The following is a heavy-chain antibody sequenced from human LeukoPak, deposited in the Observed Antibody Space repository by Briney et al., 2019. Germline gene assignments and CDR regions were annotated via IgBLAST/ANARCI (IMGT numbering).Heavy chain of an antibody. CDR2: ISHDGSKK. CDR1: GFAFSGYA. V-gene: IGHV3-30-3*01. D-gene: IGHD3-16*01. CDR3: SKDGRFFYVCGSFFPDN. J-gene: IGHJ4*02. Sequence: GGSLRLSCAASGFAFSGYAVHWVRQAPGKGLECVAVISHDGSKKYYADFVKGRFTISRDNSKNTLYLHMNSLIPEDTAVYFGSKDGRFFYVCGSFFPDNWGQGTLVTVSS.